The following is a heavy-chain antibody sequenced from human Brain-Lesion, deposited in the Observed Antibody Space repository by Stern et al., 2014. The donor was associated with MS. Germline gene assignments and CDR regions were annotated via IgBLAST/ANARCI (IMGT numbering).Heavy chain of an antibody. CDR2: IFNSGST. CDR3: ARGRVVPGFQYYATDV. Sequence: VQLVESGPGLVKPSQTLSLSCTVSGGSISSGGYYWSWIRQPAGKGLEWIGRIFNSGSTSYNPPLKSRVPISIDPPKNQFPLRLTSMTAADTAVYYCARGRVVPGFQYYATDVWGQGTTVIVSS. D-gene: IGHD2-2*01. J-gene: IGHJ6*02. V-gene: IGHV4-61*02. CDR1: GGSISSGGYY.